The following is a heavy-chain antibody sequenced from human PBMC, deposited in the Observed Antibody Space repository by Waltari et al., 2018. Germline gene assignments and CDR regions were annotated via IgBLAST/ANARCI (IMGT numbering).Heavy chain of an antibody. V-gene: IGHV3-53*01. J-gene: IGHJ4*02. Sequence: EVQLVESGGGLIQPGGSLRLSCAASGFTVSSNYMSWVRQAPGKGLEWVSVIYIGGSTYYADSVKGRFTISRDNSKNTLYLQMNSLRAEDTAVYYCARDGTLNYYGSGSYWDYWGQGTLVTVSS. D-gene: IGHD3-10*01. CDR2: IYIGGST. CDR3: ARDGTLNYYGSGSYWDY. CDR1: GFTVSSNY.